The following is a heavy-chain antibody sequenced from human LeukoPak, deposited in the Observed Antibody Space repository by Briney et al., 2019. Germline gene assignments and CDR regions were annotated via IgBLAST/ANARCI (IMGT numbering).Heavy chain of an antibody. CDR2: ISAYNGNT. V-gene: IGHV1-18*01. CDR1: GYTFTSYG. Sequence: ASVKVSCKASGYTFTSYGTSWVRQAPGQGLEWMGWISAYNGNTNYAQKLQGRVTMTTDTSTSTAYMELRSLRSDDTAVYYCARDRVPAAIVYYYYGMDVWGQGTTVTVSS. CDR3: ARDRVPAAIVYYYYGMDV. D-gene: IGHD2-2*02. J-gene: IGHJ6*02.